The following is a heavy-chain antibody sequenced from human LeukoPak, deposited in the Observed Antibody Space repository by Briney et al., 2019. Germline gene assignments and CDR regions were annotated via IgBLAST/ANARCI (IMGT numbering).Heavy chain of an antibody. CDR3: ARVLGWGSPFYLDTAMVDY. V-gene: IGHV4-34*01. D-gene: IGHD5-18*01. CDR2: INHSGST. Sequence: SETLSLTCAVYGGSFSGYYWSWIRQPPGKGLEWIGEINHSGSTNYNPSLKSRVTISVDTSKNQFSLKLSSVTAADTAVYYCARVLGWGSPFYLDTAMVDYWGQGTLVTVSS. CDR1: GGSFSGYY. J-gene: IGHJ4*02.